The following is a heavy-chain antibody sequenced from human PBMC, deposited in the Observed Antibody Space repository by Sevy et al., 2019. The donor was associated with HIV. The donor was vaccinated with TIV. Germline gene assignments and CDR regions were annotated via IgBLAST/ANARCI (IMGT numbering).Heavy chain of an antibody. D-gene: IGHD6-13*01. CDR2: TYYRSKWYN. Sequence: KQSQTLSLTCAISGDSVSSNSATWSWIRQSPSRGLEWLGRTYYRSKWYNDYAVSVKSRITINPVTSKNQFSLQLNSVTPEDTAVYYCARIEYSSTWYFDYWGQGTLVTVSS. CDR1: GDSVSSNSAT. J-gene: IGHJ4*02. V-gene: IGHV6-1*01. CDR3: ARIEYSSTWYFDY.